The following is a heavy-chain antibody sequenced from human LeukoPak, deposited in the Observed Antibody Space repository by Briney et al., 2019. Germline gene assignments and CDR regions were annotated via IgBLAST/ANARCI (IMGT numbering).Heavy chain of an antibody. Sequence: PGGSLRLSCAASGFTFSSYWMSWVRQAPGKGLEWVANIKQDGSEKYYVDSVKGRFTISRDNAKHSLYLQMNSLRGEDTAVYYCARQRGYGQCDYWGQGTLVTVSS. J-gene: IGHJ4*02. D-gene: IGHD5-12*01. V-gene: IGHV3-7*01. CDR1: GFTFSSYW. CDR2: IKQDGSEK. CDR3: ARQRGYGQCDY.